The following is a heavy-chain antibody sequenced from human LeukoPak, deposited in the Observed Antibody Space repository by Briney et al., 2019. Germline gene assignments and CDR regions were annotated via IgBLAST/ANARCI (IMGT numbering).Heavy chain of an antibody. J-gene: IGHJ4*02. CDR3: AKEPQVGYSSSEDDY. D-gene: IGHD6-13*01. CDR2: ITIDGSDT. CDR1: GFTFTDYW. V-gene: IGHV3-74*01. Sequence: PGGSLRLSCAASGFTFTDYWMHWARQTPGKGLVWVSRITIDGSDTTYADSVKGRFTISRDNAQNTVYLQMNSLRAEDTAIYYCAKEPQVGYSSSEDDYWGQGTLVTVSS.